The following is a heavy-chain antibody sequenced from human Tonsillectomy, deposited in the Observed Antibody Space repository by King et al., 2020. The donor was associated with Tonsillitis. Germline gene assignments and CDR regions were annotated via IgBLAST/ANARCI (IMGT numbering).Heavy chain of an antibody. CDR1: GGSISSSSYY. D-gene: IGHD2-21*02. V-gene: IGHV4-39*01. CDR2: IYYGGST. CDR3: ARGMTADDAFDI. J-gene: IGHJ3*02. Sequence: QLQESGPGLVKPSETLSLTCTVSGGSISSSSYYWAWIRQPPGKGLECIGSIYYGGSTFYIPSLKSRVTISVDTSKNQLSLKLSSVTAADTAVYFCARGMTADDAFDIWGQGTMVTVSP.